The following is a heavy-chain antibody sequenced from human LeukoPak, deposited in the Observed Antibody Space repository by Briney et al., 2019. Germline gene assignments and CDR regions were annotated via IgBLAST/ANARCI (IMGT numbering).Heavy chain of an antibody. D-gene: IGHD4-23*01. CDR1: GGTFSRYA. J-gene: IGHJ4*02. Sequence: ASVKVSCKASGGTFSRYAISWVRQAPGQGLEWMGGIIPIFGTANYAQKFQGRVTITTDESTSTAYMELSSLRSEDTAVYYCASSPTYGGNSGGYYFDYWGQGTLVTVSS. V-gene: IGHV1-69*05. CDR2: IIPIFGTA. CDR3: ASSPTYGGNSGGYYFDY.